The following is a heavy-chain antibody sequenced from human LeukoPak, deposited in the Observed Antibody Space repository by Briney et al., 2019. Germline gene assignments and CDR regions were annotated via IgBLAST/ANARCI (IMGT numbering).Heavy chain of an antibody. J-gene: IGHJ4*02. Sequence: GGSLRLFCAASGFTFSDYYMSCIRQAPGKGLECGSYISSSGSTIYYADCVKGRFTISRDNAKNSLYLQMNRLRAEDTAVYYCARGHGSSSWYDYWGQGNLVTVSS. V-gene: IGHV3-11*01. D-gene: IGHD6-13*01. CDR1: GFTFSDYY. CDR2: ISSSGSTI. CDR3: ARGHGSSSWYDY.